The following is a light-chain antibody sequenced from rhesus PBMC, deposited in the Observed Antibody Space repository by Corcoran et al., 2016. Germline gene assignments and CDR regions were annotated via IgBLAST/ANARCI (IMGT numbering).Light chain of an antibody. CDR1: QSISSW. CDR2: KAS. V-gene: IGKV1-22*01. J-gene: IGKJ4*01. CDR3: LQYSSSPRALT. Sequence: DIQMTQSPSSLSASVGDTVTITCRASQSISSWLDWYQQKPGKAPNLLIYKASSLQSGVPSRFSGSGSGTDFTLTISSRQPEDFATYYCLQYSSSPRALTFGGGTKVELK.